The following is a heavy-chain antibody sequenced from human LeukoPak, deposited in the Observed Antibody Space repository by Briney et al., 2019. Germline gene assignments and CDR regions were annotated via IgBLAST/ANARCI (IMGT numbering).Heavy chain of an antibody. Sequence: SETLSLTCAVYGGSFSGYYWSWIRQPPGKGLEWIGEINHSRSTNYNPSLKSRVTISVDTSKNQFSLKLSSVTAADTAMYYCAREGNVLLWFGEPYHAFDIWGQGTMVTVSS. CDR1: GGSFSGYY. CDR3: AREGNVLLWFGEPYHAFDI. J-gene: IGHJ3*02. CDR2: INHSRST. D-gene: IGHD3-10*01. V-gene: IGHV4-34*01.